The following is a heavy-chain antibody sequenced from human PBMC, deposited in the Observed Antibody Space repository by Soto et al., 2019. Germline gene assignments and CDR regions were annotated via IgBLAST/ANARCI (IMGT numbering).Heavy chain of an antibody. Sequence: GGSLRLSCAASGFTFSSYEMNWVRQAPGKGLEWVSYISSSGSTIYYADSVKGRFTISRDNAKNSLYLQMNSLRAEATAVYNCARDPVRSVVGDRSGLDYYVMDGWGEGNTV. CDR2: ISSSGSTI. J-gene: IGHJ6*02. CDR1: GFTFSSYE. D-gene: IGHD3-22*01. CDR3: ARDPVRSVVGDRSGLDYYVMDG. V-gene: IGHV3-48*03.